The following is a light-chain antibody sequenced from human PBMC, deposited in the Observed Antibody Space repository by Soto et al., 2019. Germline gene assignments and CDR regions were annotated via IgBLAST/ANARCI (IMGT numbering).Light chain of an antibody. CDR1: SSDVGNYNL. J-gene: IGLJ2*01. CDR3: CSSVGGTPVV. V-gene: IGLV2-23*01. CDR2: EGT. Sequence: QSALTQPASLSGSPGQSITISCTGTSSDVGNYNLVSWYRQHPGKAPKLMIYEGTKRPSGVSNRFSVSNSGNTASLTISGLQAEDEAEYYCCSSVGGTPVVFGGGTKLTVL.